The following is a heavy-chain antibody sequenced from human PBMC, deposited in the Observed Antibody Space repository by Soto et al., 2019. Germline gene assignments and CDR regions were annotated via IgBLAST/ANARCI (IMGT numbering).Heavy chain of an antibody. CDR1: GGSISSGGYY. Sequence: PSETLSLTCTVSGGSISSGGYYWTWISQHPGKGLEWIGYNYYSGITYYNPSLKSRATISLDTSKNQFSLKLSSVTAADTAVYYCARGSSIAGLYYGMDVWGQGTTVTVSS. D-gene: IGHD6-6*01. CDR3: ARGSSIAGLYYGMDV. J-gene: IGHJ6*02. V-gene: IGHV4-31*03. CDR2: NYYSGIT.